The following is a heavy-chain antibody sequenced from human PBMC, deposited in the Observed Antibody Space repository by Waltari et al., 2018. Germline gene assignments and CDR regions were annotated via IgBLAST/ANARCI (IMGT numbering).Heavy chain of an antibody. CDR2: IFYTGTT. D-gene: IGHD4-17*01. V-gene: IGHV4-59*01. CDR1: GDSISRYS. J-gene: IGHJ5*01. Sequence: QVVLQESGPGLVKPSETLSLPCNFSGDSISRYSWGWIRQSPGKGLEWIGYIFYTGTTNYNSSLKSRLTISIDTSKSQFSLKLNSVTAADTAVYYCARTSVPTLSFDSWGQGTLVTISS. CDR3: ARTSVPTLSFDS.